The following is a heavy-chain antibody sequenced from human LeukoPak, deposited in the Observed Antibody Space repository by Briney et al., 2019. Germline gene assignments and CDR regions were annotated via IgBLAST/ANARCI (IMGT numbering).Heavy chain of an antibody. Sequence: SETLSLTCTVSGVSISSYYWSWIRQYPGKGLEWIGYIYYSGTTYYNPSLKSRVIISIDTSKNQFSLNLTSVTAADTAVYFCARDPSGGGNWFDPWGQGTLVTVSS. CDR1: GVSISSYY. D-gene: IGHD3-16*01. CDR3: ARDPSGGGNWFDP. V-gene: IGHV4-59*06. J-gene: IGHJ5*02. CDR2: IYYSGTT.